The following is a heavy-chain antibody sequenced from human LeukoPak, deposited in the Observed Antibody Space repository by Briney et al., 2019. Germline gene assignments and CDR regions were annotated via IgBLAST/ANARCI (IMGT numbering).Heavy chain of an antibody. CDR1: GGSISSSNW. CDR3: AGEMTTNNWFDP. J-gene: IGHJ5*02. Sequence: SGTLSLTCAVSGGSISSSNWWSWVRQPPGKGLEWIGEIYHSGSTNYNPSLKSRVTISVDTSKNQFSLKLSSVTAADTAVYYCAGEMTTNNWFDPWGQGTLVTVSS. CDR2: IYHSGST. D-gene: IGHD4-11*01. V-gene: IGHV4-4*02.